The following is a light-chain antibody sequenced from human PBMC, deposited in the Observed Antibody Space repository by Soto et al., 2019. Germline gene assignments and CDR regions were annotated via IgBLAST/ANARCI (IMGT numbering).Light chain of an antibody. CDR1: ESVGSSF. J-gene: IGKJ3*01. CDR3: QQYYSSPLT. Sequence: EIVLTQSPGTQSLSPGERATLSCRASESVGSSFLAWYQQKPGQAPRLLMYAGSARATGVPDRFSGSGSEADFTLTISRLEPEDSAVYFCQQYYSSPLTFGPGTKL. V-gene: IGKV3-20*01. CDR2: AGS.